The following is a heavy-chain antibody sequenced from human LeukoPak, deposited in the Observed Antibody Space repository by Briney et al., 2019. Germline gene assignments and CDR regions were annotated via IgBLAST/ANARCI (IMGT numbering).Heavy chain of an antibody. Sequence: RSGGSLRLSCAASGFTFRSYGMHWVRQAPGKGLEWVANINQGGGEKNYVDSVKGRFTISRENARNSLYLQMNSLRAEDTAVYYCTRAGAYSSGRYYYDYWGQGTLVTVSS. CDR1: GFTFRSYG. J-gene: IGHJ4*02. D-gene: IGHD6-25*01. V-gene: IGHV3-7*01. CDR2: INQGGGEK. CDR3: TRAGAYSSGRYYYDY.